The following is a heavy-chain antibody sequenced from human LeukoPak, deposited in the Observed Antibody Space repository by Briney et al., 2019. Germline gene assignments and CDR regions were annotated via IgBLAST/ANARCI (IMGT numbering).Heavy chain of an antibody. J-gene: IGHJ4*02. D-gene: IGHD3-10*01. Sequence: PGGSLRLSCAASVFTLSNHWMIWVRQAPGKGLEWVANIKQDGSEKYYVDSVKGRFTISRDNAKNSLYLQMNSLRAEDTAVYYCAHIFFYGSESYGDYWGQGTLVTVSS. CDR1: VFTLSNHW. CDR2: IKQDGSEK. V-gene: IGHV3-7*03. CDR3: AHIFFYGSESYGDY.